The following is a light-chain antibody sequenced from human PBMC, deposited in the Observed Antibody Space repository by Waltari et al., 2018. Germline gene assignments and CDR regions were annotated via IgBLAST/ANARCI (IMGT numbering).Light chain of an antibody. CDR3: SSFGGSGSFV. V-gene: IGLV2-23*01. CDR2: EGS. J-gene: IGLJ1*01. Sequence: QSALTQPASVSGSPGQSITISCTVDSSALGGYNLVSWYQRRPGEAPKLLIDEGSKRPSGVSSRFSGSRSCDTASLTISGLQSEDEADYSCSSFGGSGSFVFGSGTKVTVL. CDR1: SSALGGYNL.